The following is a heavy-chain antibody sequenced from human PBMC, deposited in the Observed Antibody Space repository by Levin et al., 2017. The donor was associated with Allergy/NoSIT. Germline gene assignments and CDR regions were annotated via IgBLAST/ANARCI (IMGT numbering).Heavy chain of an antibody. CDR1: GFTFSSYG. J-gene: IGHJ1*01. CDR2: ISYDGSNK. Sequence: GGSLRLSCAASGFTFSSYGMHWVRQAPGKGLEWVAVISYDGSNKYYADSVKGRFTISRDNSKNTLYLQMNSLRAEDTAVYYCANQLGYCSGGSCLGRYFQHWGQGTLVTVSS. V-gene: IGHV3-30*18. D-gene: IGHD2-15*01. CDR3: ANQLGYCSGGSCLGRYFQH.